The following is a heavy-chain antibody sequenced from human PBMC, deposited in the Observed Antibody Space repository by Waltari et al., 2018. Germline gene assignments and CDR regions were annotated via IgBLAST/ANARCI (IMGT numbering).Heavy chain of an antibody. D-gene: IGHD3-10*01. Sequence: QVQLVQSGAEVKKPGASVKVSCKASGYTFTSYPMHWVRQAPGQRLEWMGWINAGNGNTKYSQKFQGRVTITRDTSASTAYMELSSLRSEDTAVYYCARGSSSYYNGLIDYWGQGTLVTVSS. J-gene: IGHJ4*02. CDR2: INAGNGNT. V-gene: IGHV1-3*01. CDR1: GYTFTSYP. CDR3: ARGSSSYYNGLIDY.